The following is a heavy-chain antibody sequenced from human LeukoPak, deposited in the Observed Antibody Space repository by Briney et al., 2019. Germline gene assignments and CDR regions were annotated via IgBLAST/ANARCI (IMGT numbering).Heavy chain of an antibody. CDR2: ISSTGNT. V-gene: IGHV4-4*07. CDR1: GGSIRSYL. Sequence: SETLSLTCTVSGGSIRSYLWSWIRQPAGKGLEYLGRISSTGNTNYNPSLRSRVTMSVDTSKNQFSLNLRSVTAADTAVYYCARDRVHDSDYWGQGILDIVSS. J-gene: IGHJ4*02. CDR3: ARDRVHDSDY. D-gene: IGHD2-21*02.